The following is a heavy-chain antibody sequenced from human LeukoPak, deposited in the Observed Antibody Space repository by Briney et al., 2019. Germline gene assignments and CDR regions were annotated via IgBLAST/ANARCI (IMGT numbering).Heavy chain of an antibody. D-gene: IGHD3-22*01. CDR3: AKYYYGSSTFSFDY. CDR2: ISPSPDGST. CDR1: GFTFSSYA. Sequence: PGGSLRLSCAASGFTFSSYAMSWVRQAPGKGLEWVSSISPSPDGSTFYADSVKGRFTISRDNSKNTLSLQMDSLRAEDTAVYYCAKYYYGSSTFSFDYWGQGTLVTVSS. V-gene: IGHV3-23*01. J-gene: IGHJ4*02.